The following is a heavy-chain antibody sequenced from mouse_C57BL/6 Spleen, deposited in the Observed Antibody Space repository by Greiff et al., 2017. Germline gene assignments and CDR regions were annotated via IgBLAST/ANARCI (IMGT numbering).Heavy chain of an antibody. CDR1: GFTFNGSW. D-gene: IGHD2-3*01. Sequence: VQLQQSVAELMKPGASVKLSCKATGFTFNGSWIEWVKQRPGHGLEWIGEILPGSGSTNYNEKFKGQATFTADTFSNTAFMQLSSLTTEGSAIYSCAEGLLPYWYFDVWGTGTTVTVSS. CDR2: ILPGSGST. J-gene: IGHJ1*03. CDR3: AEGLLPYWYFDV. V-gene: IGHV1-9*01.